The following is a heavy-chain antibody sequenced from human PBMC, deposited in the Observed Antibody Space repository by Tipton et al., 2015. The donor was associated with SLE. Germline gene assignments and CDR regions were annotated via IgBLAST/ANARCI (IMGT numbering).Heavy chain of an antibody. Sequence: TLSLTCNVSVYSISSSHWWGWIRQSPGKGLEWIGHIYYGGTIYYNPSLKSRVTMSIDTSKNQFSLKLTSVTAADTAVYFCARDRDIVLEPVPIPPAFDIWGQGTTVTVSS. D-gene: IGHD2-8*02. J-gene: IGHJ3*02. CDR2: IYYGGTI. CDR1: VYSISSSHW. V-gene: IGHV4-28*03. CDR3: ARDRDIVLEPVPIPPAFDI.